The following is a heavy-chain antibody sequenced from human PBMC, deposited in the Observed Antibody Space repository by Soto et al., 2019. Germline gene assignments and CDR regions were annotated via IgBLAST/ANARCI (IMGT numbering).Heavy chain of an antibody. D-gene: IGHD7-27*01. CDR3: ARIGWGGDS. Sequence: SETLSLTCSVSVGSVITGSYHWSWIRQPPGKGLEWIGFIPNNGSPDYNPSLKSRVVVSIDRSKNQFSLKVNSVTAADTAVYFCARIGWGGDSWGQGTLVTVSS. J-gene: IGHJ4*02. CDR1: VGSVITGSYH. V-gene: IGHV4-61*01. CDR2: IPNNGSP.